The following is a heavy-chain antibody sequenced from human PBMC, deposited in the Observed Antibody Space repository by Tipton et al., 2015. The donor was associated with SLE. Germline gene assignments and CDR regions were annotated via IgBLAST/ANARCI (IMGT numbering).Heavy chain of an antibody. CDR1: SDSFGTVGYY. CDR3: ARAFGAHDAFDI. CDR2: IYYSGST. Sequence: TLSLTCTVSSDSFGTVGYYWSWIRQHPAKGLEWIGHIYYSGSTYYNPSLGGRVSISQDTSKSQFSLKLTSVTAADTAVYYCARAFGAHDAFDIWGQGTMVTVSS. D-gene: IGHD3-10*01. V-gene: IGHV4-31*03. J-gene: IGHJ3*02.